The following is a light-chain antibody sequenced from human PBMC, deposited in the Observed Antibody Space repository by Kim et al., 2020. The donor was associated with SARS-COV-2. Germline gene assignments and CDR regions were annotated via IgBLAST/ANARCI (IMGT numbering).Light chain of an antibody. CDR2: DVN. V-gene: IGLV2-11*01. CDR1: SSNVGGYNF. Sequence: QSALTQPRSVSGSPGQTVTISCTGTSSNVGGYNFVSWYEQLPGKAPRLLIYDVNKRPSGVPDRFSGSKSGNTASLTISGLQAEDETYYYCCSYEGTYTWVFGGGTQLTVL. J-gene: IGLJ3*02. CDR3: CSYEGTYTWV.